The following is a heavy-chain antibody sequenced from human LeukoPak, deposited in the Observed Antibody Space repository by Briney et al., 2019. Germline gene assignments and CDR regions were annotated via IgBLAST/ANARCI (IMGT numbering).Heavy chain of an antibody. CDR1: GGTFSSYA. CDR2: IIPIFGTA. V-gene: IGHV1-69*06. CDR3: ATLRGDYGGFNYGYYYYMDV. D-gene: IGHD4-17*01. J-gene: IGHJ6*03. Sequence: ASVKVSCKASGGTFSSYAISWVRQAPGQGLGWMGGIIPIFGTANYAQKFQGRVTITADKSTSTAYMELSSLRSEDTAVYYCATLRGDYGGFNYGYYYYMDVWGKGTTVTVSS.